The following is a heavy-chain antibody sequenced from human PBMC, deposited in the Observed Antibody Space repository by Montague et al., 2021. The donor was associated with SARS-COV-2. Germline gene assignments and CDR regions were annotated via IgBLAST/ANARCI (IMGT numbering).Heavy chain of an antibody. Sequence: TLSLTCTVSGGSISSGSYYWSWIRQPAGKGLEWIGRIYTSGTTDYNFSLKSRVTISVDTSNNQFSLKLTSVTAADTAVYYCARAHNGSWAHLDNWGQGSLVTVSS. CDR1: GGSISSGSYY. CDR2: IYTSGTT. CDR3: ARAHNGSWAHLDN. J-gene: IGHJ4*02. D-gene: IGHD2-8*01. V-gene: IGHV4-61*02.